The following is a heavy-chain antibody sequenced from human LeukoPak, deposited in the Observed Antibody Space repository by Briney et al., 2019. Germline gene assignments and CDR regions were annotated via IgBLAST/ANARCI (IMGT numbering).Heavy chain of an antibody. Sequence: GGSLRLSCAASGFTVSSNYMSWVRQALGKGLEWVSVIYSGGGTYYADSVKGRFTISRDNSKNTLYLQMNSLRAEDTAVYYCARSPAKGGSFDYWGQGTLVTVSS. CDR1: GFTVSSNY. CDR3: ARSPAKGGSFDY. V-gene: IGHV3-66*01. D-gene: IGHD3-16*01. CDR2: IYSGGGT. J-gene: IGHJ4*02.